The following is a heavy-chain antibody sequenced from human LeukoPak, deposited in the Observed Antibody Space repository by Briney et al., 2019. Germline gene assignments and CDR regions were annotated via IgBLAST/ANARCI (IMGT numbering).Heavy chain of an antibody. J-gene: IGHJ4*02. Sequence: ASVKVSCKASGGTFSSYAISWVRQAPGQGLEWMGWISAYNGNTNYAQKLQGRVTMTTDTSTSTAYMELRSLRSDDTAVYYCARSYDFWSGYSNFDYWGQGTLVTVSS. V-gene: IGHV1-18*01. CDR3: ARSYDFWSGYSNFDY. CDR1: GGTFSSYA. D-gene: IGHD3-3*01. CDR2: ISAYNGNT.